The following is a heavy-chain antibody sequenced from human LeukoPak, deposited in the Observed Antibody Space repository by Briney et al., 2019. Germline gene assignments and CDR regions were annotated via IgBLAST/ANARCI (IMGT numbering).Heavy chain of an antibody. J-gene: IGHJ4*02. Sequence: PGGSLRLSCAASGFTFDDYAMHWVRQAPGKGLEWVSGISWNSGSIGYADSVKGRFTISRDNAKNSLYLQMNSLRAEDTALYYCAKGSSWFIDYFDYWGQGTLVTVSS. CDR1: GFTFDDYA. V-gene: IGHV3-9*01. CDR2: ISWNSGSI. D-gene: IGHD2-8*02. CDR3: AKGSSWFIDYFDY.